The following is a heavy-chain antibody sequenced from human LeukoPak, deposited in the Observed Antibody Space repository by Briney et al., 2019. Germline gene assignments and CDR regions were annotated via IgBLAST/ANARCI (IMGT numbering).Heavy chain of an antibody. J-gene: IGHJ2*01. V-gene: IGHV3-74*01. CDR1: GFSFSTDW. CDR2: INSDGTIT. CDR3: ARGLTGWYFDL. Sequence: PGGSLSLSCAAPGFSFSTDWMHWVRQAPGKGLVWVSRINSDGTITNYADSVKGRFTISRDNAKNTLYLQMNSLRDEDTAVYYCARGLTGWYFDLWGRGTLVTVSS. D-gene: IGHD3-9*01.